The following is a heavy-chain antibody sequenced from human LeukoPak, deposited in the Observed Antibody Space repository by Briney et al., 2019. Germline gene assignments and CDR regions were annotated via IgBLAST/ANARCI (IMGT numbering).Heavy chain of an antibody. CDR2: IIPIFGTA. Sequence: GASVKVSCKASGGTFSSYAISWVRQAPGQGLEWMGGIIPIFGTANYAQKFQGRVTITTDESTSTAYMELSSLRSEDTAVYYCATCGGVKRSTSCYLDYWGQGTLVTVSS. D-gene: IGHD2-2*01. V-gene: IGHV1-69*05. CDR1: GGTFSSYA. CDR3: ATCGGVKRSTSCYLDY. J-gene: IGHJ4*02.